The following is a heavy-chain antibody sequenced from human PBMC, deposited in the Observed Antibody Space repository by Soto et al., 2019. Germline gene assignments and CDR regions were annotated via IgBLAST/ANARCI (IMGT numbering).Heavy chain of an antibody. J-gene: IGHJ4*02. Sequence: SETLSLTCTVSGGSISSSSYYWGWIRQPPGKGLEWIGSIYYSGSTYYNPSLKSRVTISVDTSKNQFSLKLSSVTAADTAVYYCARLKAVYYYDSSGYYSVMSYFDYWGQGTLVTVSS. V-gene: IGHV4-39*01. CDR1: GGSISSSSYY. CDR3: ARLKAVYYYDSSGYYSVMSYFDY. D-gene: IGHD3-22*01. CDR2: IYYSGST.